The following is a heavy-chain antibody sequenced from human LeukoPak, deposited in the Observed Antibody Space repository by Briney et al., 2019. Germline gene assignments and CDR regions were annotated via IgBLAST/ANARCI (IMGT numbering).Heavy chain of an antibody. CDR2: ISAYNGNT. V-gene: IGHV1-18*01. D-gene: IGHD3-10*01. J-gene: IGHJ6*03. CDR1: GYTFPSYG. Sequence: ASVKLSCKSSGYTFPSYGISWVRQAPGQGLEWMGWISAYNGNTNYAQKLQGRDTMTTDTSTSTAYMELRSLRSDDTAVYYCARLRGVISFYYYYMDVWGKGTTVTISS. CDR3: ARLRGVISFYYYYMDV.